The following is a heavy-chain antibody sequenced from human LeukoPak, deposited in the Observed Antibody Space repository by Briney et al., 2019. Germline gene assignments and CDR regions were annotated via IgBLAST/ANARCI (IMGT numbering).Heavy chain of an antibody. J-gene: IGHJ6*03. CDR1: GGSISSGDYY. Sequence: NPSQTLSLTCTVSGGSISSGDYYWSWIRQPPGKGLEWIGYIYYSGSTYYNPSLKSRVTISVDTSKNQFSLQLSSVTAADTAVYYCARVTVVANLYYMDVWGEGTTVTVSS. V-gene: IGHV4-30-4*08. D-gene: IGHD2-15*01. CDR3: ARVTVVANLYYMDV. CDR2: IYYSGST.